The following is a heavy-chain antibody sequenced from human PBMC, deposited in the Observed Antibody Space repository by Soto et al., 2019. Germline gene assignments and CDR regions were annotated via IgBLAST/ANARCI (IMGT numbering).Heavy chain of an antibody. CDR2: IYYSGST. V-gene: IGHV4-61*01. J-gene: IGHJ4*02. Sequence: QVQLQESGPGLVKPSETLSLTCTVSGGSVSSGSYYWSWIRQPPGKGLEWLGYIYYSGSTNYNPSLKSRGTISVDTSKNQFSLKLSSVTAADTAVYYCARDNALYYWDYGGQGTLVTVSS. CDR3: ARDNALYYWDY. CDR1: GGSVSSGSYY.